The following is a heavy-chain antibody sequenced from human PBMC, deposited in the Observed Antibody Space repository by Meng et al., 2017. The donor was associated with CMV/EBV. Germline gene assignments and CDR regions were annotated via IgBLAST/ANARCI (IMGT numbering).Heavy chain of an antibody. J-gene: IGHJ4*02. D-gene: IGHD2-2*01. Sequence: SETLSLTCAVYGGSFSGYYWSWIRQPPGKGLEWIGEINHSGSTNYNPSLKSRVTISVDTSKNQFSLKLSSVTAADTAVYYCARREYIVVVPAAPGGFDYWGQGTLVTVS. CDR2: INHSGST. V-gene: IGHV4-34*01. CDR3: ARREYIVVVPAAPGGFDY. CDR1: GGSFSGYY.